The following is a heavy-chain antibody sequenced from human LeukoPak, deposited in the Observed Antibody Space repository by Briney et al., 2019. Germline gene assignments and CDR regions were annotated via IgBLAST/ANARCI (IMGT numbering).Heavy chain of an antibody. CDR2: IKQDGSEK. CDR3: ARGLGLRYFDWSYYFDY. J-gene: IGHJ4*02. CDR1: GFTFSNYW. V-gene: IGHV3-7*01. Sequence: GGSLRLSCAASGFTFSNYWMSWVRQAPGKGLEWVANIKQDGSEKYYVDSVKGRFTISRDNAKNSLYLQMNSLRAEDTAVYYCARGLGLRYFDWSYYFDYWGQGTLVTVSS. D-gene: IGHD3-9*01.